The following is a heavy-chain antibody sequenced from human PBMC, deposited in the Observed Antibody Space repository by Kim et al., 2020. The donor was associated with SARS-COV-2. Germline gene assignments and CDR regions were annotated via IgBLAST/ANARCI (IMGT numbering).Heavy chain of an antibody. V-gene: IGHV3-30*15. D-gene: IGHD6-6*01. Sequence: ADSMEDRFTISRDNSKNTLYLQMSSLRAEDTAVYYCARDEGSSSRTTFDCWGQGTLVTVSS. CDR3: ARDEGSSSRTTFDC. J-gene: IGHJ4*02.